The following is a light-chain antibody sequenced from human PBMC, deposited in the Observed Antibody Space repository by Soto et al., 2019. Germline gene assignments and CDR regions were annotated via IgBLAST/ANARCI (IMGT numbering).Light chain of an antibody. CDR3: CSYGGFSTFVI. J-gene: IGLJ2*01. Sequence: QSALTQPASVSGSPGQSITISCTGTSSDVGSYNLVSWYQQHPGKAPKLMIYEGSKRPSGVSNRFSGSKSGNTASLTISGLQAEDEADYHCCSYGGFSTFVIFGGGTKLTVL. V-gene: IGLV2-23*03. CDR2: EGS. CDR1: SSDVGSYNL.